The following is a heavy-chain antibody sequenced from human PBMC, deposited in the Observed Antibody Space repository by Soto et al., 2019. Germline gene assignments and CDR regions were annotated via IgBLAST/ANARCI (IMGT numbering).Heavy chain of an antibody. J-gene: IGHJ4*02. V-gene: IGHV3-33*01. CDR3: ARQDDFWSGYQYYFDY. D-gene: IGHD3-3*01. CDR2: IWYDGSNK. Sequence: PGGSLRLSCAASGFTFSSYGMHWVRQAPGKGLEWVAVIWYDGSNKYYADSVKGRFTISRDNSKNTLYLQMNSLRAEDTAVYYCARQDDFWSGYQYYFDYWGQGTLVTVSS. CDR1: GFTFSSYG.